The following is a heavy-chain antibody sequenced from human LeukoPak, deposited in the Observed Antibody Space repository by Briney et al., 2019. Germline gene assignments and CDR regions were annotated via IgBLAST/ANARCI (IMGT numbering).Heavy chain of an antibody. CDR1: GFTFSSYA. CDR3: ASPNPNCSSTSCSDAFDI. V-gene: IGHV3-23*01. D-gene: IGHD2-2*01. Sequence: PGGSLRLSCAASGFTFSSYAMSWVRQAPRKGLEWVSAISGSGGSTYYADSVKGRFTISRDNSKNTLYLQMNSLRAEDTAVYYCASPNPNCSSTSCSDAFDIWGQGTMVTVSS. CDR2: ISGSGGST. J-gene: IGHJ3*02.